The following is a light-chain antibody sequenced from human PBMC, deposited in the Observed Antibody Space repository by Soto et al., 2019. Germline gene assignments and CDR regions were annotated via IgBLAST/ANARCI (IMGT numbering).Light chain of an antibody. J-gene: IGKJ1*01. V-gene: IGKV3-11*01. CDR1: QSVSSY. CDR2: DAS. Sequence: EIGLTQSPATLSLSPGERATLSCRASQSVSSYLAWYQQKPGQAPRLLIYDASNMATGIPSRFSGSGSVTDFTLTISSLEPEDFAVYYCHQRSDWPPTFAQGTKVEIK. CDR3: HQRSDWPPT.